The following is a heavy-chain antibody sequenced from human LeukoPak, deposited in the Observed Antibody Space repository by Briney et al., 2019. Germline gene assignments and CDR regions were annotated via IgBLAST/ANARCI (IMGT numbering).Heavy chain of an antibody. CDR3: ARDPPLRYFDWLLPDY. Sequence: GGTLRLSCAASRFTFSSYWLSWVRQAPGKELKGVANIKQDGSEKYYVDSVKGRFTISRDNAKNSLYLQMNSLRAEDTAVYYCARDPPLRYFDWLLPDYWGQGTLVTVSS. V-gene: IGHV3-7*04. CDR2: IKQDGSEK. J-gene: IGHJ4*02. CDR1: RFTFSSYW. D-gene: IGHD3-9*01.